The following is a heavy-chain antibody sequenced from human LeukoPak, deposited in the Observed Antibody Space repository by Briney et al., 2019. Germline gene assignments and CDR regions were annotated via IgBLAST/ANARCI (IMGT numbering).Heavy chain of an antibody. CDR1: GYTFTTYG. CDR3: ARESCTGGTCYFDDY. Sequence: ASVNVSCKASGYTFTTYGISWVRQAPGQGLEWMGWSSAYNGDTKYAQKLQGRVTMTTDTSTSTAYMELRSLRSDDTAVYYCARESCTGGTCYFDDYWGQGTLVTVSS. J-gene: IGHJ4*02. V-gene: IGHV1-18*01. D-gene: IGHD2-15*01. CDR2: SSAYNGDT.